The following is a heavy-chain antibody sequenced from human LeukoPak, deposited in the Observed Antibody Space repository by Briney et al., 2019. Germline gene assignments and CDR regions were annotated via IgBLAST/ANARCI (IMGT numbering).Heavy chain of an antibody. V-gene: IGHV4-34*01. Sequence: SETLSLTCAVYGGSFSGKYWTWIRQPPHKGLEWIGEITHSGSTYYNPSLESRVTISVDTSRNQFSLKLNSVTAADTAVYYCARDLMTWGQGTLVTVSS. CDR2: ITHSGST. J-gene: IGHJ4*02. CDR3: ARDLMT. CDR1: GGSFSGKY.